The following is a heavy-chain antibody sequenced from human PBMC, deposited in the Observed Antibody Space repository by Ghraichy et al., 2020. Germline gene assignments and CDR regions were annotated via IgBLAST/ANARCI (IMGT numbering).Heavy chain of an antibody. CDR1: GYSFTSYW. CDR2: IYPGDSDT. J-gene: IGHJ3*02. Sequence: GESLNISCKGSGYSFTSYWIGWVRQMPGKGLEWMGIIYPGDSDTRYSPSFQGQVTISADKSISTAYLQWSSLKASDTAMYYCARGSAITIFGVVIMNDAFDIWGQGTMVTVSS. D-gene: IGHD3-3*01. V-gene: IGHV5-51*01. CDR3: ARGSAITIFGVVIMNDAFDI.